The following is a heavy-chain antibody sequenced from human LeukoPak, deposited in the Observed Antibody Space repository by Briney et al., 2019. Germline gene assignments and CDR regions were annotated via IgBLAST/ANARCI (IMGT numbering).Heavy chain of an antibody. V-gene: IGHV3-30*04. CDR3: ARDATTVTNWLGYYYYYMDV. CDR1: GFTFSSYA. D-gene: IGHD4-17*01. Sequence: PGGSLRLSCAASGFTFSSYAMHWVRQAPGKGLEWVAVISYDGSNKYYADSVKGRFTISRDNSKNTLYLQMNSLRAEDTAVYYCARDATTVTNWLGYYYYYMDVWGKGTTVTVSS. J-gene: IGHJ6*03. CDR2: ISYDGSNK.